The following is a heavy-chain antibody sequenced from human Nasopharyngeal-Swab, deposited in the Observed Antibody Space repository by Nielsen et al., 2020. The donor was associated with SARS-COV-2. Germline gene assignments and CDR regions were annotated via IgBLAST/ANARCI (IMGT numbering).Heavy chain of an antibody. Sequence: ETLSLTCTVSGGSISSGGYYWSWVRQAPGKGLEWVAVIYSRGETHYTDSVRGRFTISRDNSKNMVNLQLNSLRAEDTAVYYCARMDFIASRDYWGQGTLVTVSS. D-gene: IGHD6-13*01. CDR2: IYSRGET. CDR3: ARMDFIASRDY. V-gene: IGHV3-53*01. CDR1: GGSISSGGYY. J-gene: IGHJ4*02.